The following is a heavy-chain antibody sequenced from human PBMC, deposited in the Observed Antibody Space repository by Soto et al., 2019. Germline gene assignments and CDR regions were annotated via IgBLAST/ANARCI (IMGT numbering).Heavy chain of an antibody. D-gene: IGHD3-22*01. Sequence: SETLSLTCTVSGGSMSTYYWSWIRQPPGKGLEWIGFIYYSGHTNYNPSLKSRVTISVDTSKSQFSLKLTSVTAADTAVYYCARTDRSAFTTDFDYWGQGTLVTVSS. CDR2: IYYSGHT. J-gene: IGHJ4*02. CDR1: GGSMSTYY. CDR3: ARTDRSAFTTDFDY. V-gene: IGHV4-59*01.